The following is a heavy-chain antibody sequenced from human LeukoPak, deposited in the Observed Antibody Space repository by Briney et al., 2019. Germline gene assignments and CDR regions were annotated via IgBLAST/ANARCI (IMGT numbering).Heavy chain of an antibody. CDR2: IYSGGTT. V-gene: IGHV3-53*01. Sequence: GGSLRLSCAASGFTFNNYGMSWVRQAPGKGLEWVSLIYSGGTTYYADSVKGRFTISRDNSKNTLYLQMNSLRAEDTAVYYCARRAGGYSHPYDYWGQGILVTVSS. D-gene: IGHD4-23*01. CDR1: GFTFNNYG. J-gene: IGHJ4*02. CDR3: ARRAGGYSHPYDY.